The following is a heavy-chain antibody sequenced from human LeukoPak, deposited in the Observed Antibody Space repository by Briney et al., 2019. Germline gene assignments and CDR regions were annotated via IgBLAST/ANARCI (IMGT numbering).Heavy chain of an antibody. D-gene: IGHD2-2*01. V-gene: IGHV3-23*01. CDR1: GFTFSSYA. CDR2: ISGSGGST. Sequence: GGSLRLSCAASGFTFSSYAMSWVRQAPGKGLEWGSAISGSGGSTYYADSVKGRFTISRDNSKNTLYLQMNSLRAEDTAVYYCAKDRGAWGYCSSTSCYPDYWGQGTLVTVSS. J-gene: IGHJ4*02. CDR3: AKDRGAWGYCSSTSCYPDY.